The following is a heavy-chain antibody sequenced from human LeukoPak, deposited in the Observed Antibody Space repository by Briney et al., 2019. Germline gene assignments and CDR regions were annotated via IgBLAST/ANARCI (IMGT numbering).Heavy chain of an antibody. CDR2: IKQDGSEK. V-gene: IGHV3-7*01. Sequence: GGSLRLSCAASGFIFSSYAMSWVRQAPGKGLEWVANIKQDGSEKYYVDSVKGRFTISRDNAKNSLYLQMNSLRAEDTAVYYCARGGRDTAMVGPSHGGALFQHWGQGTLVTVSS. CDR1: GFIFSSYA. CDR3: ARGGRDTAMVGPSHGGALFQH. D-gene: IGHD5-18*01. J-gene: IGHJ1*01.